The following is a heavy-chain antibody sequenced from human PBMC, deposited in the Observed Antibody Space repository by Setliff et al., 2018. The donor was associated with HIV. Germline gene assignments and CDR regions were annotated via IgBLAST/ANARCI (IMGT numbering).Heavy chain of an antibody. Sequence: GGSLRLSCAASGFSFTDVWMNWVRQAPGKGLEWVGRIKSRPAGGTTEYAAPVKGRFTISRDDSKNMAYLQMNSLKIEDTALYFCSINSPLSSWGQGTLVTVSS. CDR3: SINSPLSS. J-gene: IGHJ4*02. V-gene: IGHV3-15*01. CDR1: GFSFTDVW. CDR2: IKSRPAGGTT. D-gene: IGHD6-6*01.